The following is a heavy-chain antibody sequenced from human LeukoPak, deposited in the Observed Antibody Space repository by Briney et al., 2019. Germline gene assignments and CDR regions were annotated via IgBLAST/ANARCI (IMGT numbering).Heavy chain of an antibody. CDR3: ARSDYGGNSDDAFDI. Sequence: PGGSLRLSCAASGFTFSGYSMNWVRQAPGKGLEWVSFISSSGTYIYYADSVKGRFTISRDNAKNSLYLQMNSLRAEDTAVYYCARSDYGGNSDDAFDIWGQGTMDTVSS. CDR1: GFTFSGYS. D-gene: IGHD4-23*01. J-gene: IGHJ3*02. CDR2: ISSSGTYI. V-gene: IGHV3-21*01.